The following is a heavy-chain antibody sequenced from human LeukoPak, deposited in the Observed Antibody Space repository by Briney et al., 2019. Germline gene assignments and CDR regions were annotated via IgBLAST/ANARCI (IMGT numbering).Heavy chain of an antibody. CDR3: ARGARWRQPFDY. Sequence: PSETLSLTCAVYGGSFSGYYWSWIRQTPGKGLEWIGEINHSGSTNYNPSLKSRVTISVDTSKNQFSLKLSSVTAADTAVYYCARGARWRQPFDYWGQGTLVTVSS. CDR2: INHSGST. J-gene: IGHJ4*02. CDR1: GGSFSGYY. D-gene: IGHD2-21*02. V-gene: IGHV4-34*01.